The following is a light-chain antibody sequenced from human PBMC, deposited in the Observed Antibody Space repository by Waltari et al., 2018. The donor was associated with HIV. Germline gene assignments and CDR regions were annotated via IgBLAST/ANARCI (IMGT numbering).Light chain of an antibody. CDR2: AAS. CDR1: QGISNY. Sequence: DIQMTQSPSSLSASVGDRVTITCRASQGISNYLAWYQQKPGKVPKLLIDAASTLQSGVPARFSGSGSGTDFTLTISSLQPEDVATYYCQKYNSAPRITFGQGTRLEIK. CDR3: QKYNSAPRIT. V-gene: IGKV1-27*01. J-gene: IGKJ5*01.